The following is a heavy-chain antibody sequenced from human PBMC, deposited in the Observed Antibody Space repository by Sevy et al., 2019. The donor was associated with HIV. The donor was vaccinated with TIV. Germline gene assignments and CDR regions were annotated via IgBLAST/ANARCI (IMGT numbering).Heavy chain of an antibody. J-gene: IGHJ3*02. CDR2: INQDGSEK. Sequence: GGSLRLSCAASGISFSNYWMSRVRQAPWKGLEWVANINQDGSEKKFVGSVKGRFTISRDNAKNSVYLQMNSLTAEDTAVYYCARDRWAKYPEDGFDIWGQGTMVTVSS. V-gene: IGHV3-7*01. CDR1: GISFSNYW. CDR3: ARDRWAKYPEDGFDI.